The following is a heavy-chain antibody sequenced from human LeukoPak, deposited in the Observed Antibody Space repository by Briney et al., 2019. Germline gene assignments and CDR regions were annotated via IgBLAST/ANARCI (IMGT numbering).Heavy chain of an antibody. CDR1: GFTFSSYA. J-gene: IGHJ4*02. V-gene: IGHV3-23*01. CDR3: AKALRIAAARYYFDY. CDR2: ISGSGGST. D-gene: IGHD6-13*01. Sequence: PGRSLRLSCAASGFTFSSYAMSWVRQAPGKGLEWVSSISGSGGSTYYADSVKGRFTISRDSSKNTLYLQMNSLRAEDTAVYYCAKALRIAAARYYFDYWGQGTLVTVSS.